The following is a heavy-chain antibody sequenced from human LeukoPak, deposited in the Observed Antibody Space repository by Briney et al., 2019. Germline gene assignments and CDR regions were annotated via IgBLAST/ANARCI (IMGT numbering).Heavy chain of an antibody. J-gene: IGHJ6*02. CDR2: IIPIFGAA. Sequence: SVKVSCKASGGTFSSYAISWVRQAPGQGLEWMGGIIPIFGAANYAQKFQGRVTITADESTSTAYMELSSLRSEDTAVYYCARDMISVRGPLKKGMDVWGQGTTVTVSS. D-gene: IGHD3-10*01. CDR3: ARDMISVRGPLKKGMDV. V-gene: IGHV1-69*13. CDR1: GGTFSSYA.